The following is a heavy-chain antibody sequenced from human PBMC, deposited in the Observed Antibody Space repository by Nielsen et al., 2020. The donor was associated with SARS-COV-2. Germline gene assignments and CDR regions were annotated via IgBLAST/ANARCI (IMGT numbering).Heavy chain of an antibody. CDR2: INYSGST. Sequence: SETLSLTCAVYGGSFSGYYWSWFVQPPGKGWVWFGEINYSGSTNYNPSLKSRFTISVDTTKNQFSLKLISVTAADTAVYYCARGRGDFWSVYYRYMDVWGKGTTVTVSS. CDR1: GGSFSGYY. V-gene: IGHV4-34*01. J-gene: IGHJ6*03. CDR3: ARGRGDFWSVYYRYMDV. D-gene: IGHD3-3*01.